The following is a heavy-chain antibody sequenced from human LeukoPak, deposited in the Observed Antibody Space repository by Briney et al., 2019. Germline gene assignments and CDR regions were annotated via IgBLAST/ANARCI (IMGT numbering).Heavy chain of an antibody. J-gene: IGHJ4*02. CDR2: ISSSGSTI. CDR3: ARDKDPRRITIFGVVIL. D-gene: IGHD3-3*01. CDR1: GGSFSGYY. Sequence: LSLTCAVYGGSFSGYYWSWIRQAPGKGLEWVSYISSSGSTIYYADSVKGRFTISRDNAKNSLYLQMNSLRAEDTAVYYCARDKDPRRITIFGVVILRGQGTLVTVSS. V-gene: IGHV3-11*01.